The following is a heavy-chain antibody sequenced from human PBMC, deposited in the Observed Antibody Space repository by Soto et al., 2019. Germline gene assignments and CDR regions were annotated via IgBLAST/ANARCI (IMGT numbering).Heavy chain of an antibody. CDR3: AKDWGSSGWYNWFDP. D-gene: IGHD6-13*01. V-gene: IGHV3-30*18. CDR2: ISHDGGAT. CDR1: GFTFSTSG. J-gene: IGHJ5*02. Sequence: QVQLVESGGGVVQSGRSLRLSCAASGFTFSTSGMHWIRQAPGKGLEWVAMISHDGGATYYVDSVKGRFTITRDTDKKTLHLQMDSPRPEDTATYYCAKDWGSSGWYNWFDPWGQGTLVTVSS.